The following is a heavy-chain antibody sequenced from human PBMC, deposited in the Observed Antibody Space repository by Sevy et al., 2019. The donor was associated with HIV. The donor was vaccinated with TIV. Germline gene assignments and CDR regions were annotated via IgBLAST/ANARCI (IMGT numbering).Heavy chain of an antibody. V-gene: IGHV1-69*13. CDR2: IIPIFGTA. CDR1: GGTFSSYA. Sequence: ASVKVSGKASGGTFSSYAISWVRQAPGQGLEWMGGIIPIFGTANYAQKFQGRVTITADESTSTAYMELSSLRSEDTAVYYCARVGVGSDCSSTSCPGDYYGMDVWGQGTTVTVSS. CDR3: ARVGVGSDCSSTSCPGDYYGMDV. D-gene: IGHD2-2*01. J-gene: IGHJ6*02.